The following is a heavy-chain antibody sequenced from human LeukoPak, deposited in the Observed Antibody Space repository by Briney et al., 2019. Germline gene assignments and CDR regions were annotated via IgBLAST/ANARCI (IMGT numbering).Heavy chain of an antibody. D-gene: IGHD3-22*01. V-gene: IGHV3-33*01. J-gene: IGHJ5*02. CDR2: IWYDGSNK. CDR3: ARGGYYHDSSGYFT. CDR1: GFTFSSYG. Sequence: PGRSLRLSCAASGFTFSSYGMHWVRQAPGKGLEWVAVIWYDGSNKYYADSVKGRFTISRDNSKNTLYLQMNSLRAEDTAVYYCARGGYYHDSSGYFTWGQGTLVTVSS.